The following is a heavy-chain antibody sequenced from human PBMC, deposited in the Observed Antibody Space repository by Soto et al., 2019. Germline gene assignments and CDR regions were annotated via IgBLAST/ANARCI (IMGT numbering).Heavy chain of an antibody. CDR2: INYSGNT. D-gene: IGHD4-17*01. CDR3: ANFHDYGDYGFHY. CDR1: GGSISSLY. J-gene: IGHJ4*02. V-gene: IGHV4-59*11. Sequence: SETLSLTCTVSGGSISSLYWSWIRQPPGKGLEWIGYINYSGNTNYNPSLKSRVTISVDTSKNQFSLKLSSVTAADTAVYYCANFHDYGDYGFHYWGQGTLVTVSS.